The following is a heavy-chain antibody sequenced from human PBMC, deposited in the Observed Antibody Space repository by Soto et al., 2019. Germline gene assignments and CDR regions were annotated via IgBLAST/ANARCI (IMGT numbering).Heavy chain of an antibody. CDR2: IYWDDDK. Sequence: SGPTLVNPTQTLTLTCSFSGFSLSSSGVGVGWIRQPPGKALEWLVLIYWDDDKRYSPSLKSRLTITKDTSKKQVVLTMTNMDPADTATYYCALRRNSAVLHFFANSGKRTLVIVSS. J-gene: IGHJ4*02. V-gene: IGHV2-5*02. CDR3: ALRRNSAVLHFFAN. D-gene: IGHD2-15*01. CDR1: GFSLSSSGVG.